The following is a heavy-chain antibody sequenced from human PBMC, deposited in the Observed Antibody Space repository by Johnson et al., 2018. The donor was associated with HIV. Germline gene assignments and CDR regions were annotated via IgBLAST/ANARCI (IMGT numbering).Heavy chain of an antibody. Sequence: VQLVESGGGLVQPGGSLRLSCAASGFTFNDHWMQWVRQAPGKGLVWVSRINGDGSRTSYADSVKGRFTIARDNAKNTLFLEMKSLRAEDTAVYYCVRTSCTGARCLGYDPFDVWGQGTMVTGSS. V-gene: IGHV3-74*02. D-gene: IGHD3-16*01. CDR2: INGDGSRT. CDR3: VRTSCTGARCLGYDPFDV. CDR1: GFTFNDHW. J-gene: IGHJ3*01.